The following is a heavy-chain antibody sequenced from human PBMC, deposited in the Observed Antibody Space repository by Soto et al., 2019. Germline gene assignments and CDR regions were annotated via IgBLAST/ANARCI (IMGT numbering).Heavy chain of an antibody. CDR3: AGYNWNSQNY. CDR1: GLSLSSYW. V-gene: IGHV3-74*01. CDR2: IKPDGSWT. J-gene: IGHJ4*01. Sequence: GSLRLSCAAAGLSLSSYWMHWVRQAPGKGLVWVSRIKPDGSWTIHADSVKGRFTISRENAKSMVYLQMNSLRVEDTDVYYCAGYNWNSQNYWGHGTLVTVSS. D-gene: IGHD1-7*01.